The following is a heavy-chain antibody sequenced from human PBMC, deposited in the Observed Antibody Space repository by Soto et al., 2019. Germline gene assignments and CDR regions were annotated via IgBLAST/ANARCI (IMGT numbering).Heavy chain of an antibody. CDR2: ISSSSTI. CDR1: GFTFSSYS. CDR3: ARDMGDGDYDHPFGYYYYYGMDV. Sequence: GSLRLSCAASGFTFSSYSMNWVRQAPGKGLEWVSYISSSSTIYYADSVKGRFTISRDNAKNSLYLQMNSLRDEDTAVYYCARDMGDGDYDHPFGYYYYYGMDVWGQGTTVTVSS. J-gene: IGHJ6*02. V-gene: IGHV3-48*02. D-gene: IGHD4-17*01.